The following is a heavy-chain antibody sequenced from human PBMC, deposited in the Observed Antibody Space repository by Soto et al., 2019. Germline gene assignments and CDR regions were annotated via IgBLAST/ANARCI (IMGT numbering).Heavy chain of an antibody. D-gene: IGHD3-10*01. J-gene: IGHJ6*02. Sequence: QVQLQESGPGLVKPSATLSLTCAVSGGSISSSNCWSWVRHPPGKGREWIGEIYHSGSTNFNPSLKSRVSISADKSKNQFSLKLNSVTAAVTAVYFCARVSGSYYYGMDVWSQGTTVTVSS. V-gene: IGHV4-4*02. CDR2: IYHSGST. CDR3: ARVSGSYYYGMDV. CDR1: GGSISSSNC.